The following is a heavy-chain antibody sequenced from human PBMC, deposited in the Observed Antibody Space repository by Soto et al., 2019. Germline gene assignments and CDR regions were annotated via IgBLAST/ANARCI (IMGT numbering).Heavy chain of an antibody. CDR3: AREYSSSSQYLYFDV. D-gene: IGHD6-6*01. CDR1: GGIFSSYA. V-gene: IGHV1-69*01. CDR2: IIPITGTT. Sequence: QVQLVQSGAEVKKPGSSVKVSCKVSGGIFSSYAIGWVRQVPGQGLEWMAGIIPITGTTNRAQKFQGRVTVTADESTTTVYMELSSLTAEDTAVYYCAREYSSSSQYLYFDVWGRGTLVTVSS. J-gene: IGHJ2*01.